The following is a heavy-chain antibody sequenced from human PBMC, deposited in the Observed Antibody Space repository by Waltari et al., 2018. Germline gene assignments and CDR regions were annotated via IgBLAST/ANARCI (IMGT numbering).Heavy chain of an antibody. CDR2: IYPGDSDT. V-gene: IGHV5-51*01. D-gene: IGHD1-26*01. CDR1: GYSFTSYW. J-gene: IGHJ4*02. Sequence: EVQLVQSGAEVKKPGESLKISCKGSGYSFTSYWIGWVRQMPGKGLEWMGIIYPGDSDTRYSPPFQGQVTISADKSISTAYLQWSSLKASDTAMYYCARGSWELWSEELFDYWGQGTLVTVSS. CDR3: ARGSWELWSEELFDY.